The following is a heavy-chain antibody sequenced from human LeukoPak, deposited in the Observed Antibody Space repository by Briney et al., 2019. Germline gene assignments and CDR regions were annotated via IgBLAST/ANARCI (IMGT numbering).Heavy chain of an antibody. Sequence: GGSLRLSCAASGFTFSSYAMSWVRQAPGKGLEWISAINAGGGSTYYADSVKGRCTISRDNSKSTVSLQMSALRAEDTAIYYCAEVAGSGGYFPEYWGQGSLVTVSS. CDR1: GFTFSSYA. CDR3: AEVAGSGGYFPEY. D-gene: IGHD3-10*01. J-gene: IGHJ4*02. V-gene: IGHV3-23*01. CDR2: INAGGGST.